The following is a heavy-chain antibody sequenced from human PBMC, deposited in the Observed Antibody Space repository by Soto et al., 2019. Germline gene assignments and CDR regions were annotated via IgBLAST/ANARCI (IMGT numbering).Heavy chain of an antibody. D-gene: IGHD3-9*01. V-gene: IGHV1-69*08. CDR3: ARERGDDILTGCPALFDY. Sequence: QVQLVQSGAEVKKPGSSVKVSCKASGGTFSSYTISWVRQAPGQGLEGMGRIIPILGIANYAQKFQGRVTITADKSTSTDYMELSSVRSEDTAVYYCARERGDDILTGCPALFDYWGQGTLVTVSS. J-gene: IGHJ4*02. CDR2: IIPILGIA. CDR1: GGTFSSYT.